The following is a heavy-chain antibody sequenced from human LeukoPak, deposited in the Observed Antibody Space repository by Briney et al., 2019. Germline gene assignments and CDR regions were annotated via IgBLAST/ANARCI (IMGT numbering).Heavy chain of an antibody. J-gene: IGHJ6*03. CDR1: KFTFSTFS. V-gene: IGHV3-21*01. CDR2: ISSSSSYI. Sequence: PGGSLRLSCAASKFTFSTFSMSWVRQAPGKGLEWVSSISSSSSYIYYADSVKGRFTISRDNAKNSLYLQMNSLRAEDTAVYYCARTYLAAAIAMDVWGKGTTVTVSS. CDR3: ARTYLAAAIAMDV. D-gene: IGHD6-13*01.